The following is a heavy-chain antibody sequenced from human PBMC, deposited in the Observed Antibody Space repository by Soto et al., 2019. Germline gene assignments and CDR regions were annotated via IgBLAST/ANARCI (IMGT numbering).Heavy chain of an antibody. CDR1: GLTLSTAY. CDR2: IKRKADGGKT. Sequence: EVQLVASGGALVKPGGSLTLSCAASGLTLSTAYINWVRQAPGKGLEWVGHIKRKADGGKTDYAAPVKGRFTISRDDSKNTLALQMSRLQSEDTAVYYCTAGHYSDWGQGTLVTVSS. CDR3: TAGHYSD. V-gene: IGHV3-15*07. J-gene: IGHJ4*02. D-gene: IGHD4-4*01.